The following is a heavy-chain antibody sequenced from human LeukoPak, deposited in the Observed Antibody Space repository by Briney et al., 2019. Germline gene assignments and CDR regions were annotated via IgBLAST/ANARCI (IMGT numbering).Heavy chain of an antibody. CDR3: NRWHISGVSYSNV. D-gene: IGHD2-15*01. CDR1: GFTFGEYS. J-gene: IGHJ4*02. CDR2: IRKQDGTT. Sequence: EPGRSLRLSCTPSGFTFGEYSMSWVRQAPGKGLEWVGFIRKQDGTTEYAASVRGRFTISRDESNRIAYLQMNSLKTEDTAVYHCNRWHISGVSYSNVWGQGTLVTVSS. V-gene: IGHV3-49*04.